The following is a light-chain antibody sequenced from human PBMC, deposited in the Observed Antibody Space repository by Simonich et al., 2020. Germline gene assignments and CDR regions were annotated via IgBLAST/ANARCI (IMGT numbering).Light chain of an antibody. Sequence: AIQLTQSPSSLSASVGDRVTITCRARQGISSALAWYQQKPGKAPKLLIYDASSLESGVPSRFSGSGSGTDFTLTISSLQPEDFATYYCQQSYSTPYTFGQGTKLEIK. CDR1: QGISSA. CDR3: QQSYSTPYT. J-gene: IGKJ2*01. V-gene: IGKV1-13*02. CDR2: DAS.